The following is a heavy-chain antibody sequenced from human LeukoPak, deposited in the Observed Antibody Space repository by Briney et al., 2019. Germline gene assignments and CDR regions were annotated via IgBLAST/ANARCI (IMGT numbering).Heavy chain of an antibody. CDR3: ARDRNVVVVAANPDTFDV. Sequence: GGSLRLSCAASGFTFSSYSMNWVRQAPGKGLEWVSSISSSSSYIYYADSVKGRFTISRDNAKNSLYLQMNSLRAEDTAVYYCARDRNVVVVAANPDTFDVWGQGTMVTVSS. D-gene: IGHD2-15*01. V-gene: IGHV3-21*01. J-gene: IGHJ3*01. CDR2: ISSSSSYI. CDR1: GFTFSSYS.